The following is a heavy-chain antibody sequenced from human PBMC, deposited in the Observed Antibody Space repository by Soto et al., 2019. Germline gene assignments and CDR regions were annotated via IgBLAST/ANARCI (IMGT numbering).Heavy chain of an antibody. CDR2: ISYDGSNK. J-gene: IGHJ6*02. V-gene: IGHV3-30*18. CDR1: GFTFSSYG. D-gene: IGHD6-13*01. Sequence: QVQLVESGGGVVQPGRSLRLSCAASGFTFSSYGMHWVRQAPGKGLEWVAVISYDGSNKYYADSVKGRFTISRDNSKNPLYLQMNSLRAEDTAVYYCAKVGTLYSSSWYPYYYGMDVWGQGTTVTVSS. CDR3: AKVGTLYSSSWYPYYYGMDV.